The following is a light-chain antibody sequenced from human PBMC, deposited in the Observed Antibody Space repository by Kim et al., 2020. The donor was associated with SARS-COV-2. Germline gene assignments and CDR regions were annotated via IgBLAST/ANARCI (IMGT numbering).Light chain of an antibody. V-gene: IGKV3-20*01. CDR1: QRVSNNY. CDR2: GAS. CDR3: QQYASSPRT. J-gene: IGKJ1*01. Sequence: SPGERATLSGRASQRVSNNYLAWYQQRLGQAPSLLIYGASSRATGVADRFSGSGSGTDFTLTISRLEPEDFAVYFCQQYASSPRTFGQGTKVDIK.